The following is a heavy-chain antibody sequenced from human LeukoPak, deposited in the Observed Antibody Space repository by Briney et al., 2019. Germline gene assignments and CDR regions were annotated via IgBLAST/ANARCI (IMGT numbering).Heavy chain of an antibody. J-gene: IGHJ4*02. D-gene: IGHD3-22*01. CDR3: ARGLYYYDSSGYSVYFDY. Sequence: GASVKVSCKASGYTFTSYGISWVRQAPAQGLEWMGWISAYNGNTNYAQKLRGRVTMTTDTPTSPAYMKLRSLRSDDAAVYYCARGLYYYDSSGYSVYFDYWGQGTLVTVSS. V-gene: IGHV1-18*01. CDR1: GYTFTSYG. CDR2: ISAYNGNT.